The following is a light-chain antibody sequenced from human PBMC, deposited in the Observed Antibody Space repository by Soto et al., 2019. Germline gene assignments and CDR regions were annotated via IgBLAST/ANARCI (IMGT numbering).Light chain of an antibody. J-gene: IGKJ4*01. CDR3: QQYNNWPLA. CDR2: STS. V-gene: IGKV1-17*01. Sequence: DIQMTQSPSSLSASVGDRVTITCRASQGIGTDLGWYRQKPGRAPERLIYSTSSLQSGVPSRFSGSGSGTEFSLTITSLQPEDFATYYCQQYNNWPLAFGGGTKVDIK. CDR1: QGIGTD.